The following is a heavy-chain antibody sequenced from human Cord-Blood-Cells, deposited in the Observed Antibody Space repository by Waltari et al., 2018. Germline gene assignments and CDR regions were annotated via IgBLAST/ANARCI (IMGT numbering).Heavy chain of an antibody. CDR3: ARLPYGGYAFDI. CDR2: INHSGST. V-gene: IGHV4-34*01. J-gene: IGHJ3*02. CDR1: GGSFSGYY. Sequence: QVQLQQWGAGLLKPSETLSLTCAVYGGSFSGYYWSWIRQPPGKGLEWIGEINHSGSTNYNPTLKSRVTISVDTSKNQFSLKLSSVTAADTAVYYCARLPYGGYAFDIWGQGTMVTVSS. D-gene: IGHD5-12*01.